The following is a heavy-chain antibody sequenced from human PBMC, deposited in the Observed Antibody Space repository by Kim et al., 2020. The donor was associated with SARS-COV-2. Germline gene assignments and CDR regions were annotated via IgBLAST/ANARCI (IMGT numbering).Heavy chain of an antibody. Sequence: VDSVKGRFTISRDNSNNMLYLQMNSLRVEDTAVYYCASEFSGSYSYFDYWGQGNLVTVSS. J-gene: IGHJ4*02. D-gene: IGHD3-10*01. CDR3: ASEFSGSYSYFDY. V-gene: IGHV3-33*01.